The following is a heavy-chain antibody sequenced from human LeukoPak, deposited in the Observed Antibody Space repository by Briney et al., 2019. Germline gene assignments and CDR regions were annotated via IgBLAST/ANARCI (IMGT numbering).Heavy chain of an antibody. CDR1: GGSISSYY. CDR3: ARAPYGGSFAYYYGMDV. J-gene: IGHJ6*02. V-gene: IGHV4-59*01. D-gene: IGHD4-23*01. Sequence: SETLSLTCTVSGGSISSYYWNWIRQPPGKGLEWIVYIYYSGSTNYNPSLKSRVTTSVETSKNLFSLKLSSVSAADKPSNYCARAPYGGSFAYYYGMDVWGQGTTVTVSS. CDR2: IYYSGST.